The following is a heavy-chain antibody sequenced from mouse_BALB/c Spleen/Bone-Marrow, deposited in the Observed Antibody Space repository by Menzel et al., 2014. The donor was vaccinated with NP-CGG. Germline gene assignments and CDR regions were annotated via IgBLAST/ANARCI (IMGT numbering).Heavy chain of an antibody. CDR2: ISSGSSTI. V-gene: IGHV5-17*02. CDR3: ARSRLRGYYFDY. CDR1: GFTFSSFG. D-gene: IGHD3-2*02. J-gene: IGHJ2*01. Sequence: EVKVVESGGGLVQPGGSRKLSCAASGFTFSSFGMHWVRQAPEKGLEWVAYISSGSSTIYYADTLKGRFTISRDNPKNTLFLQMTSLRSEDTAMYYCARSRLRGYYFDYWGQGTPLTGSS.